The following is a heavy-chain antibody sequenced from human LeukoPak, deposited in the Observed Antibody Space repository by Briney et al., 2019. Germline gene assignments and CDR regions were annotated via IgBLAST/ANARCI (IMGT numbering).Heavy chain of an antibody. V-gene: IGHV5-51*01. CDR2: IYPGDSDT. D-gene: IGHD4-17*01. CDR1: GFSFTNYW. Sequence: PGESLKISCEASGFSFTNYWIGWVRQMPGKGLEWMGVIYPGDSDTRYSPPFQGEVTFSVDKSISTAYLQWNSLKASDTAMYYCARQLSVTSDFDYWGQGTLVTVSS. CDR3: ARQLSVTSDFDY. J-gene: IGHJ4*02.